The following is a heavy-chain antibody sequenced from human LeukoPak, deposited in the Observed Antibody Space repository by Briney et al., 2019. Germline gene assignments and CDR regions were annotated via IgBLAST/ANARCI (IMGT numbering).Heavy chain of an antibody. CDR1: GGSISSSGYY. V-gene: IGHV4-39*01. CDR3: ARFRGYTYGYSDY. CDR2: IYYTGSS. J-gene: IGHJ4*02. D-gene: IGHD5-18*01. Sequence: SETLSLTCTVSGGSISSSGYYWGWIRQPPGKGLEWIGSIYYTGSSYYHPSLKSRVTISVDTPKNQFSLKVSSVTAADTAVYYCARFRGYTYGYSDYWGQGTLVTVSS.